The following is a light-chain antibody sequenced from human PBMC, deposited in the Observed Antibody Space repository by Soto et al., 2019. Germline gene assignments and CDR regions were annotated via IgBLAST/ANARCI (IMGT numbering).Light chain of an antibody. V-gene: IGKV1-9*01. Sequence: IQLAQSPSSLSASVGDRVTITCRASQGISSYLAWYQQKPGKAPKLLIYAASTLPSGVPSRFSGGGSGTDFTPPISRLHPEDFATYYWQQLNSYPNFGGGTKVDIK. J-gene: IGKJ4*01. CDR2: AAS. CDR3: QQLNSYPN. CDR1: QGISSY.